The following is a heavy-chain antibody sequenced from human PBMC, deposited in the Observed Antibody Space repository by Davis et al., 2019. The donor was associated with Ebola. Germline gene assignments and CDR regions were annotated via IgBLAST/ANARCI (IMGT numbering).Heavy chain of an antibody. V-gene: IGHV3-48*02. CDR1: GFTFSSYS. CDR2: ISSSSSTI. D-gene: IGHD3-22*01. CDR3: ARDTLDSSGYLLLWYGMDV. Sequence: PGGSLRLSCAASGFTFSSYSMNWVRQAPGKGLEWVSYISSSSSTIYYADSVKGRFTISRDNAKNSLYLQMNSLRDEDTAVYYCARDTLDSSGYLLLWYGMDVWGQGTTVTVSS. J-gene: IGHJ6*02.